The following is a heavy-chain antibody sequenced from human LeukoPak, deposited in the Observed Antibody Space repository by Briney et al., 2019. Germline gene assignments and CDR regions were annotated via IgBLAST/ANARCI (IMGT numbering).Heavy chain of an antibody. V-gene: IGHV3-21*01. J-gene: IGHJ4*02. D-gene: IGHD6-13*01. CDR1: GFTFSSYS. CDR3: ARSGQHLFDF. Sequence: GGSLRLSCTASGFTFSSYSMNWVRQAPGKGLEWFSSITCSSDYIYYADSVKGRFTISRDNAENSLHLQMNSLRADDTAIYYCARSGQHLFDFWGQGTLVTVSS. CDR2: ITCSSDYI.